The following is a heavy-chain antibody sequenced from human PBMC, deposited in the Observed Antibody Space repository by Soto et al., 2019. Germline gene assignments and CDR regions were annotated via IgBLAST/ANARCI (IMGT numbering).Heavy chain of an antibody. Sequence: EVRLVESGGGLVQPGGSLTLTCAASGFTFRGSWMSWVRQAPGKGLEWVANVKQDGSDRYYVDSVQGRFTISRDNAKNCLFLGMKSLGGEDTAGYYCARGGGNFDYWGQGTLVTVSS. CDR3: ARGGGNFDY. CDR2: VKQDGSDR. D-gene: IGHD3-16*01. V-gene: IGHV3-7*04. CDR1: GFTFRGSW. J-gene: IGHJ4*02.